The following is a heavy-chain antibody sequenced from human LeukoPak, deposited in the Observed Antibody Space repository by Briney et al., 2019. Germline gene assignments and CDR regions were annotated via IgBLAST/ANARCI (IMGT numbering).Heavy chain of an antibody. CDR3: ARDYYDSSGYFDY. Sequence: PGGTLRLSCVASGFTFGTYGMSWVRQAPGKGLEWVSAISGSGGSTYYADSVKGRFTISRDNSKNTLYLQMNSLRAEDTAVYYCARDYYDSSGYFDYWGQGTLVTVSS. CDR2: ISGSGGST. CDR1: GFTFGTYG. J-gene: IGHJ4*02. V-gene: IGHV3-23*01. D-gene: IGHD3-22*01.